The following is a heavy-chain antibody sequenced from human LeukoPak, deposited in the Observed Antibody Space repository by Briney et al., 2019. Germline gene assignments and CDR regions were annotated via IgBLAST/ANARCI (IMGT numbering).Heavy chain of an antibody. Sequence: RGSLRLSCAASAFIFSSYWMNWVRQAPGKGLEWVASINQDGSEKFYVDSVKGRFTISRDNAKYSLYLQMNSLRAEDTAVYYCARANYNDWGLFDYWGQGTLVTVSS. J-gene: IGHJ4*02. CDR1: AFIFSSYW. CDR2: INQDGSEK. V-gene: IGHV3-7*01. D-gene: IGHD3-10*01. CDR3: ARANYNDWGLFDY.